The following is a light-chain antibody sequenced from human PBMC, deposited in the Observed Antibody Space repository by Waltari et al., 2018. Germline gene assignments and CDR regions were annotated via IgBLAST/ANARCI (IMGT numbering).Light chain of an antibody. J-gene: IGKJ2*01. Sequence: DIVMTQSPDSLAVSLGGRATINCKSSQSVLYNSNNKNYLAWYQQKPGQPPKLLFYWASTRESGVPDRFGGGGSGTDFTLTISSLQAEDVAVYYCQQYYSAPYTFGQGTKLEIK. CDR1: QSVLYNSNNKNY. V-gene: IGKV4-1*01. CDR3: QQYYSAPYT. CDR2: WAS.